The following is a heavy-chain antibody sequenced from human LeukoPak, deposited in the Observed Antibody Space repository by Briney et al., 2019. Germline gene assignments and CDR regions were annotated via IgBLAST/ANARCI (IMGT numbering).Heavy chain of an antibody. CDR1: GGSISSYY. CDR3: ARGVVEYSSSFAAYYFDY. V-gene: IGHV4-34*01. Sequence: PSETLSLTCTVSGGSISSYYWSLIRQPPGKGLEWIGEINHSGSTNYNPSLKSRVTISVDTSKNQFSLKLSSVTAADTAVYYCARGVVEYSSSFAAYYFDYWGQGTLVTVSS. CDR2: INHSGST. J-gene: IGHJ4*02. D-gene: IGHD6-6*01.